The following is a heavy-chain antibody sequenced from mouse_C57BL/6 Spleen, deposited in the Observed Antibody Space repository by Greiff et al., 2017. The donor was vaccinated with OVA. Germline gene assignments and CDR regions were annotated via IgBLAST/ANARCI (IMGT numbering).Heavy chain of an antibody. V-gene: IGHV1-64*01. CDR3: ARDGYDVDY. J-gene: IGHJ2*01. CDR2: IHPNSGST. D-gene: IGHD2-2*01. CDR1: GYTFTSYW. Sequence: VQLQQSGPELVKPGASVKLSCKASGYTFTSYWMHWVKQRPGQGLEWIGMIHPNSGSTNYNEKFKSKATLTVDKSSSTAYMQLSSLTSEDSAVYYCARDGYDVDYWGQGTTLTVSS.